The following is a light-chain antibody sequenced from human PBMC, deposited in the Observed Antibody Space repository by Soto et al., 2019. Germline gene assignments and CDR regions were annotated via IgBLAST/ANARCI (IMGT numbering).Light chain of an antibody. Sequence: DIQMTQSPSSLSASVGDRVTITCRASQSISSYLNWYQQKPGKAPKFLIYAASSLQSGVPSRFSGSGSGTDFPLTISRLQPEYFATYYCQQSYSNPPTFGQGNKLEIK. CDR1: QSISSY. J-gene: IGKJ2*01. V-gene: IGKV1-39*01. CDR3: QQSYSNPPT. CDR2: AAS.